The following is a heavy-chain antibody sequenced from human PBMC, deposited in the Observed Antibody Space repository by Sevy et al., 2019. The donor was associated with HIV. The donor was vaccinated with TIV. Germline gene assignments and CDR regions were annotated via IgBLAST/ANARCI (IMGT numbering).Heavy chain of an antibody. CDR3: ARESGRTYLVIDS. V-gene: IGHV4-30-4*01. J-gene: IGHJ4*02. D-gene: IGHD2-21*01. CDR2: IYHGLSK. Sequence: SENLSLTCTVSGGSISSGDYYWNWLRQAPGKGPEWIGYIYHGLSKFYNPSLQSRATVSVDRSKNQFSLTLTSVTAADTAVYYCARESGRTYLVIDSWGPGTLVTVSS. CDR1: GGSISSGDYY.